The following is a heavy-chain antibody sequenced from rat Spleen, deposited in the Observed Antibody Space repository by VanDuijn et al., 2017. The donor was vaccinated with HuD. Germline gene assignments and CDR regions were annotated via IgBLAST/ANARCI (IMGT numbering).Heavy chain of an antibody. D-gene: IGHD1-10*01. CDR3: ARHNVTTGDYFDY. CDR2: ITNAAGKV. Sequence: EVQLMESGGGLVQPGRSMKLSCAASGFTFSDYYMAWIRQAPGKGLEWVASITNAAGKVYYPDSVKGRFTISRDTAQNILYLQMDSLRSEDTATYYCARHNVTTGDYFDYWGQGVMVTVSS. CDR1: GFTFSDYY. J-gene: IGHJ2*01. V-gene: IGHV5-25*01.